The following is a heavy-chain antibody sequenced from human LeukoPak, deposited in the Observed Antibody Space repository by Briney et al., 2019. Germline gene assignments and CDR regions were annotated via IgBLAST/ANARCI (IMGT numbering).Heavy chain of an antibody. CDR2: INSRGSDE. V-gene: IGHV3-21*01. D-gene: IGHD2-8*01. J-gene: IGHJ4*02. CDR1: GFTVSIYY. CDR3: AREGSIVPHQDLDS. Sequence: KTGGSLRLSCAVSGFTVSIYYMTWVRQAPGKGLEWVSSINSRGSDEYYADSVKGRFTISRDNAKNSLYLQMNSLRAEDTAVYYCAREGSIVPHQDLDSWGQGTLVTVSS.